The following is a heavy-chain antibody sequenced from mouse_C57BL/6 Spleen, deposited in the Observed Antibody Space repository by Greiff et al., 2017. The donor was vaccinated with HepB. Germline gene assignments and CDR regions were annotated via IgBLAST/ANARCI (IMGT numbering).Heavy chain of an antibody. Sequence: QVQLQQPGAELVMPGASVKLSCKASGYTFTSYWMHWVKQRPGQGLEWIGEIDPSDRYTNYNQKFKGKSTSTVDKSSNTAYIQLRSLTSEDSAVYYCARNYYGRSYAFAYWGQGTLVTVSA. CDR2: IDPSDRYT. J-gene: IGHJ3*01. D-gene: IGHD1-1*01. CDR1: GYTFTSYW. CDR3: ARNYYGRSYAFAY. V-gene: IGHV1-69*01.